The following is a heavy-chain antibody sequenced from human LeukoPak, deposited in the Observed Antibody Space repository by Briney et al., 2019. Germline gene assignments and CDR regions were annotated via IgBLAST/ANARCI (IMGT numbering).Heavy chain of an antibody. CDR2: ISSSSSTI. CDR1: GFTFNTYS. V-gene: IGHV3-48*01. J-gene: IGHJ4*02. Sequence: GGSLRLSCAASGFTFNTYSMNWVRQAPGKGLEWVSYISSSSSTIKYADSVKGRFTISRDNAKNPLFLQTNSLRAEDTAVYYCARVYTSSWYDYWGQGTLVTVSS. CDR3: ARVYTSSWYDY. D-gene: IGHD6-13*01.